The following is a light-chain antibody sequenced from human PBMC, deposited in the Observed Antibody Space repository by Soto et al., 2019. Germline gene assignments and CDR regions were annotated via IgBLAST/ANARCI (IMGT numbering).Light chain of an antibody. CDR1: QNLLHIGGYNY. V-gene: IGKV2-28*01. J-gene: IGKJ1*01. Sequence: DIVVTQSPLSLSVTPGEPASISCRPSQNLLHIGGYNYLDWYVQKPGQSPQLLIFLGSYRASGVPDRFSGSGSGTDFTLRISRVEDEDVGVYYCMQAVYTRTFGPGTKVDIK. CDR2: LGS. CDR3: MQAVYTRT.